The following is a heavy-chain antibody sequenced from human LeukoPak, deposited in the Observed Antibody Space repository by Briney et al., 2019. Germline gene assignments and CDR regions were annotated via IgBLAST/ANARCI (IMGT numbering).Heavy chain of an antibody. V-gene: IGHV4-59*11. CDR2: GFYSGST. CDR1: GASINSHY. Sequence: SETLSLTCTVSGASINSHYWSWFRQSPGKGLEWIGHGFYSGSTNYSPSLRSRVTISVDRPNNKFSLRLRSVTAADTAIYYCARGTGNWNFGVWGRGSLIIVSS. CDR3: ARGTGNWNFGV. D-gene: IGHD1-7*01. J-gene: IGHJ4*02.